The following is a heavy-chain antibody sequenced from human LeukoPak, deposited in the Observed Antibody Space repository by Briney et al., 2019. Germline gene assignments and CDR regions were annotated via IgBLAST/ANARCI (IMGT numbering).Heavy chain of an antibody. CDR2: ISGSGGST. J-gene: IGHJ6*03. CDR3: AKGVGYGGNSGRLYYYYYMDV. CDR1: GFTFRNYA. V-gene: IGHV3-23*01. D-gene: IGHD4-23*01. Sequence: PGGSLRLSCAASGFTFRNYAMTWVRQAPGKGLEWVSLISGSGGSTYYADSVKGRFTISRDNSKNTLYLQTNSLRAEDTAVYYCAKGVGYGGNSGRLYYYYYMDVWGKGTTVTVSS.